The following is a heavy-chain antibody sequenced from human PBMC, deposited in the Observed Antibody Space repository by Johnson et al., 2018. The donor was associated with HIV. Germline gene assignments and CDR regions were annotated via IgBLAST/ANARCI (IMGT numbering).Heavy chain of an antibody. CDR1: GFTFSSYA. V-gene: IGHV3-30*01. CDR2: ISYDGSNK. Sequence: QMQLVESGGGVVQPGRSLRLSCAASGFTFSSYAMHWVRQAPGKGLEWVAVISYDGSNKYYADSVKGRFTISRDNSKNTLYLQMNSLRAEDTAVYYCARGEDGVDAFDIWGQGTMVTVSS. J-gene: IGHJ3*02. D-gene: IGHD4-17*01. CDR3: ARGEDGVDAFDI.